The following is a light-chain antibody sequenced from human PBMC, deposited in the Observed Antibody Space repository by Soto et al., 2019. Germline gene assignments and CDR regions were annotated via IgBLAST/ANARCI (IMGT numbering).Light chain of an antibody. J-gene: IGLJ3*02. Sequence: QTVVTQSSSASASLGSSVKLTCTLSSGHSTYVIAWHQQQSGKAPRYLMKVEGSGSYNKGSGVPDRFSGSSSGADRYLTISNLQSEDEADYYCETWDGNSWVFGGGTQLTVL. CDR3: ETWDGNSWV. CDR2: VEGSGSY. CDR1: SGHSTYV. V-gene: IGLV4-60*03.